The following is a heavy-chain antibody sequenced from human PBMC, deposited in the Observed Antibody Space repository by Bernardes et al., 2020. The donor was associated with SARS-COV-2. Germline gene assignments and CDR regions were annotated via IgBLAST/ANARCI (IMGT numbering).Heavy chain of an antibody. D-gene: IGHD3-10*01. CDR3: ARDGYFSITMVQGGPNWFDP. V-gene: IGHV1-18*04. CDR2: ISAYNGNT. J-gene: IGHJ5*02. CDR1: GYTFTSYG. Sequence: ASVKVSCKASGYTFTSYGISWVRQAPGQGLEWMGWISAYNGNTNYAQKLQGRVTMTTDTSTSTAYMELRSLRSDDTAVYYCARDGYFSITMVQGGPNWFDPWGQGTLVTVSS.